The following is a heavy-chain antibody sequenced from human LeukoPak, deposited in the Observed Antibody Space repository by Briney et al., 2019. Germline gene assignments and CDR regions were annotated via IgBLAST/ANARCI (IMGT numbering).Heavy chain of an antibody. J-gene: IGHJ4*02. D-gene: IGHD6-19*01. CDR1: GDSISSSPEY. Sequence: SETLSLTCSVSGDSISSSPEYWGWIRQPPGKGLEWIGSMYYSGSTYYNPSLKSRVTISVDTSKNQFSLKLSSVTAADTAMYYCARQGAVAGRPFDNWGQGTLVTVSS. CDR2: MYYSGST. V-gene: IGHV4-39*01. CDR3: ARQGAVAGRPFDN.